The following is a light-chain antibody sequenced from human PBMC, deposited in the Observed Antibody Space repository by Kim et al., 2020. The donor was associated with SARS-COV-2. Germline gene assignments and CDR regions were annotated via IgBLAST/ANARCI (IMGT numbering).Light chain of an antibody. V-gene: IGKV1-13*02. CDR3: QQLYIYPHT. Sequence: SANVGDRVTITCRASQGVSRALAWYQQKPGEPPTLLIFDGSTLESGVPSRFSGRGSGTEFTLAINSLQPEDCASYYCQQLYIYPHTYGGGTKLEIK. CDR2: DGS. CDR1: QGVSRA. J-gene: IGKJ4*01.